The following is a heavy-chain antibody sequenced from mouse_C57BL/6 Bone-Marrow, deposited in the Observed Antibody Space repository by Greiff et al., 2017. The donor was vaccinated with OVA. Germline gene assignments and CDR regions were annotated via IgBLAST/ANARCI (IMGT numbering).Heavy chain of an antibody. CDR1: GYTFTSYW. V-gene: IGHV1-69*01. Sequence: QVQLQQPGAELVMPGASVKLSCKASGYTFTSYWMHWVKQRPGQGLEWIGEIDPSDSYTNYNQKFKGKSTLTVDKSSSTAYMQLSSLTSEDSAVYYCARGGRLLPAWFAYWGQGTLVTVSA. CDR3: ARGGRLLPAWFAY. D-gene: IGHD2-3*01. J-gene: IGHJ3*01. CDR2: IDPSDSYT.